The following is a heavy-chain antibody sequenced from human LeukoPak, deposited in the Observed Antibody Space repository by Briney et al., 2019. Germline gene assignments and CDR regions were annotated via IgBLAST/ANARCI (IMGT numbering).Heavy chain of an antibody. Sequence: SETLSLTCTVSGYSISSGYYWGWIRQPPGKGLEWIGSIYHSGSTYYNPSLKSRVTISVDTSKNQFSLKLSSVTAADTAVYYCARDPSDIVVIPAANFEFDYWGQGTLVTVSS. D-gene: IGHD2-2*01. J-gene: IGHJ4*02. CDR1: GYSISSGYY. V-gene: IGHV4-38-2*02. CDR2: IYHSGST. CDR3: ARDPSDIVVIPAANFEFDY.